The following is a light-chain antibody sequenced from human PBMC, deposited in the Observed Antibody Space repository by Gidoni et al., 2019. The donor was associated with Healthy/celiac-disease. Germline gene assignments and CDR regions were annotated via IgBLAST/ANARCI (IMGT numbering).Light chain of an antibody. CDR1: NIGRKS. CDR3: QVWDSSSDVV. V-gene: IGLV3-21*04. CDR2: YDS. Sequence: SYVLTQPTSVSVAPGKTARITFGGNNIGRKSVHWYQQKPGQAPVLVIYYDSDRPSGIPERFSGSNSGNTATLTISRVEAGDEADYYCQVWDSSSDVVFGGGTKLTVL. J-gene: IGLJ2*01.